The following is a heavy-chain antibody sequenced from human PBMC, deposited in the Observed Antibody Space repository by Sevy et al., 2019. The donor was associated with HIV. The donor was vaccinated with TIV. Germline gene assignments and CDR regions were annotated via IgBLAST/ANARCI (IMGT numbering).Heavy chain of an antibody. CDR2: ISGGGGST. Sequence: GGSLRLSCAASGFTFSSYAMSWVRQAPGKGLEWVSAISGGGGSTYYADSVKGRFTISRDNSKNTLYLQMNSVRSEDMAVYYSAKGDVYDSGGYYYKNWGQGTLVTVSS. J-gene: IGHJ4*02. V-gene: IGHV3-23*01. CDR3: AKGDVYDSGGYYYKN. D-gene: IGHD3-22*01. CDR1: GFTFSSYA.